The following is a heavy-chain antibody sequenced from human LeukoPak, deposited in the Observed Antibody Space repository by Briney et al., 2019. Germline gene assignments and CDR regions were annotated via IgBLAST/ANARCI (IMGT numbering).Heavy chain of an antibody. CDR3: ATGGYCTSSSCYHFFDY. J-gene: IGHJ4*02. Sequence: GESLKISCKGSGYSFTSYWIGWVRQMPGKGLEWMGSIYPGDSDTRYSPSSQGQVTVSADKSISTAYLQWSSLKASDTAMYYCATGGYCTSSSCYHFFDYWGQGTLVTVSS. CDR1: GYSFTSYW. V-gene: IGHV5-51*01. CDR2: IYPGDSDT. D-gene: IGHD2-2*01.